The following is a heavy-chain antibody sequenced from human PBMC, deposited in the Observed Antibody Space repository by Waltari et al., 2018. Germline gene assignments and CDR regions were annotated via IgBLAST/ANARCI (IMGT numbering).Heavy chain of an antibody. D-gene: IGHD3-22*01. J-gene: IGHJ4*02. CDR2: LRNTGGT. CDR3: ARLPTKYYDSIGWGFFDQ. Sequence: QVQLQESGPGLVTPSETLSLTCTVSGDFRSDDHWPWIRQAPGKGLEWIAYLRNTGGTKCPPSLQSRVTLSADTSKKQLFLRLTSVTAADTAVYYCARLPTKYYDSIGWGFFDQWGQGILVTVSS. CDR1: GDFRSDDH. V-gene: IGHV4-59*08.